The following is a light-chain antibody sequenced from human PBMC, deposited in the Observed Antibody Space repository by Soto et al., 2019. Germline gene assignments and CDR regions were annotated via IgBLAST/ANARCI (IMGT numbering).Light chain of an antibody. CDR1: QTVSKY. CDR2: AAS. CDR3: QQLNSYTIT. Sequence: DIQMNQSPSSLSASVGDRVSIVCRASQTVSKYVNWYQQKPGKAPKLLIYAASTLQSGVPSRLSGSRSGTEFTLKISSLQPEEFATYYCQQLNSYTITFGQGTRLEIK. V-gene: IGKV1-9*01. J-gene: IGKJ5*01.